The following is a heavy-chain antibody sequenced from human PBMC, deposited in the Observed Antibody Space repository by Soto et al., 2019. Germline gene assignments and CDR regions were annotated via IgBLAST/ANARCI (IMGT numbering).Heavy chain of an antibody. V-gene: IGHV4-4*02. J-gene: IGHJ4*02. Sequence: SETLSLTCAVSSGSISSSNWWSWVRQPPGKGLEWIGEIYHSGSTNYNPSLKSRVTISVDKSKNQFSLKLSSVTAADTAVYYCARVRTGEDGYFDYWGQGTLVTVSS. CDR1: SGSISSSNW. CDR2: IYHSGST. CDR3: ARVRTGEDGYFDY.